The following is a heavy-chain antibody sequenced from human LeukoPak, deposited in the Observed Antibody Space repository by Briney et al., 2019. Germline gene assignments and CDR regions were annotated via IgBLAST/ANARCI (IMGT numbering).Heavy chain of an antibody. CDR1: GGSFSGYY. V-gene: IGHV4-34*01. J-gene: IGHJ5*02. D-gene: IGHD1-26*01. CDR3: ARRPRGSYPKWFDP. Sequence: SETLSLTCAVYGGSFSGYYWSWIRQPPGKGLEWIGEINHSGSTNYNPSLKSRVTISVDTSKNQFSLRPSSVTAADTAVYYCARRPRGSYPKWFDPWGQGTLVTVSS. CDR2: INHSGST.